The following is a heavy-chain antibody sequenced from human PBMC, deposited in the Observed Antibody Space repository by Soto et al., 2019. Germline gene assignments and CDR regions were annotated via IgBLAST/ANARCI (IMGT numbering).Heavy chain of an antibody. CDR1: GFTFSSYA. V-gene: IGHV3-23*01. D-gene: IGHD6-13*01. CDR3: AKDFYSRKWALSVGS. Sequence: PGESLRLSCADSGFTFSSYAMSWVRQAPGKGLEWVSGISGDGGTTYYADSVKGRFTLSRDNSKNTLYLQMNSLRAEDTAMYYCAKDFYSRKWALSVGSWGQGT. CDR2: ISGDGGTT. J-gene: IGHJ4*02.